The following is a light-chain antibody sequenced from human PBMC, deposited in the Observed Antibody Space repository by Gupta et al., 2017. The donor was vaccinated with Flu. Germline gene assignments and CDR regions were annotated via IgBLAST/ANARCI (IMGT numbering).Light chain of an antibody. CDR3: SSSVRSNSYV. CDR1: GSGVGAYNY. J-gene: IGLJ1*01. V-gene: IGLV2-8*01. Sequence: TGSGVGAYNYVSWNQQHPGKAPKLIIYEVTKGPSEVPDRFSGSKSGNTASLTVSGLQAEDEADYYCSSSVRSNSYVFGTGTKVTVL. CDR2: EVT.